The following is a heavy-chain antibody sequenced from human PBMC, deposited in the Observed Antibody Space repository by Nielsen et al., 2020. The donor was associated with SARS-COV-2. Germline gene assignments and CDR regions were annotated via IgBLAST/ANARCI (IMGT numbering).Heavy chain of an antibody. Sequence: ESLKISCTVSGGSISSSSYYWGWIRQPPGKGLEWIGSIYHSGSTNYSPSLQSRVTISVDKSKNQFSLRLSSVTAADTAVYYCARGGVAGSIYWYFDLWGRGTLVTVSS. CDR2: IYHSGST. J-gene: IGHJ2*01. D-gene: IGHD6-19*01. V-gene: IGHV4-39*07. CDR3: ARGGVAGSIYWYFDL. CDR1: GGSISSSSYY.